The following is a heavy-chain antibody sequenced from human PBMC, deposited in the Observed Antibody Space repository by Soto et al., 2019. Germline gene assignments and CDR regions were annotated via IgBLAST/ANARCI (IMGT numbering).Heavy chain of an antibody. J-gene: IGHJ4*02. CDR3: AHKGDGDRGFKY. CDR1: GFSLSTSGLG. Sequence: QITLKESGPTLVKPTQTLTLTCTFSGFSLSTSGLGVGWIRQPPGKALEWLALIYWDDDKRYSPSLKSRLTITKYTSKNQVVLTMTNMDPVDTATYYCAHKGDGDRGFKYWGRGTLVTVSS. V-gene: IGHV2-5*02. D-gene: IGHD3-16*01. CDR2: IYWDDDK.